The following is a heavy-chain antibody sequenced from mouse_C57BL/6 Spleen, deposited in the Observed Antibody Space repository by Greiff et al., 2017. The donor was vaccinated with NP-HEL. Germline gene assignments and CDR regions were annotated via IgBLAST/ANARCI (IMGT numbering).Heavy chain of an antibody. V-gene: IGHV5-17*01. CDR1: GFTFSDYG. J-gene: IGHJ2*01. CDR2: ISSGSSTI. Sequence: EVKLVESGGGLVKPGGSLKLSCAASGFTFSDYGMHWVRQAPEKGLEWVAYISSGSSTIYYADTVKGRFTISRDNAKNTLFLQMTSLRSEDTAMYYCARALYYGSSIFDYWGQGTTLTVSS. CDR3: ARALYYGSSIFDY. D-gene: IGHD1-1*01.